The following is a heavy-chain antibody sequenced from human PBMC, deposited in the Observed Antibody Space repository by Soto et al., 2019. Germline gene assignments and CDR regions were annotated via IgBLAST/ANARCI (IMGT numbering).Heavy chain of an antibody. V-gene: IGHV3-21*01. Sequence: EVQLVESGGGLVKPGGSLRLSCAASGFTFSSYSMNWVRQAPGKGLEWVSSISSSSSYIYYADSVKGRFTTSRDNAKNSLYLQLNSLRAEDTAVYYCARHGYGDYPYYFDYWGQGTLLTVSS. J-gene: IGHJ4*02. D-gene: IGHD4-17*01. CDR3: ARHGYGDYPYYFDY. CDR2: ISSSSSYI. CDR1: GFTFSSYS.